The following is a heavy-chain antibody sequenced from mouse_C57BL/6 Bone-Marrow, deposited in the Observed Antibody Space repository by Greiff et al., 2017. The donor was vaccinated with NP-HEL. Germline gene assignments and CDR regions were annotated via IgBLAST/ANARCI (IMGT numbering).Heavy chain of an antibody. V-gene: IGHV1-85*01. D-gene: IGHD2-2*01. CDR3: ARDGYDGGVYAMDY. J-gene: IGHJ4*01. CDR1: GYTFTSYD. Sequence: QVQLKESGPELVKPGASVKLSCKASGYTFTSYDINWVKQRPGQGLEWIGWIYPRDGSTKYNEKFKGKATLTVDTSSSTAYMELHSLTSEDSAVYFCARDGYDGGVYAMDYWGQGTSVTVSS. CDR2: IYPRDGST.